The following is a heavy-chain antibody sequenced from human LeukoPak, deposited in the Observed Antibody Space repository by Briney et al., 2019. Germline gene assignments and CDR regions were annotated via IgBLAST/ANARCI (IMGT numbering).Heavy chain of an antibody. V-gene: IGHV3-74*01. CDR1: GFMFNNYW. CDR3: ATGHSYGYDY. CDR2: VKGDGRTT. Sequence: GGSLRLSCVASGFMFNNYWMTWVRQPPGKGLVWVALVKGDGRTTIYADSVKGRFTISRDNAKNTLYLQMNSLRADDSGVYYCATGHSYGYDYWGQGVLVTVSS. D-gene: IGHD5-18*01. J-gene: IGHJ4*02.